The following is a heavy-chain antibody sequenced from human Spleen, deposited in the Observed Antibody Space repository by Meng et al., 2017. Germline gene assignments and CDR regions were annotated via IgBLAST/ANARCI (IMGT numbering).Heavy chain of an antibody. V-gene: IGHV1-18*01. CDR2: LGAHPGDT. CDR1: DYTFTGYG. Sequence: QVQLVQSGAEVKQPGASLNVSCQASDYTFTGYGVCWVRQAPGQGLEWMAWLGAHPGDTSFAPKFLGRVTVTADTATATAYMELRSLRSDDTAVYYCARGTPGRSYCDYWGLGTLVTVSS. D-gene: IGHD3-10*01. J-gene: IGHJ4*02. CDR3: ARGTPGRSYCDY.